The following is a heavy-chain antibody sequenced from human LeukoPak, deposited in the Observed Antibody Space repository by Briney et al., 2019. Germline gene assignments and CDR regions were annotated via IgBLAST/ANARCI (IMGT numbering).Heavy chain of an antibody. CDR3: ARLSITMIDRVAFDI. CDR2: IYYSGST. D-gene: IGHD3-22*01. Sequence: SETLSLTCTVSGGSISSSSYYWGWIRQPPGKGLEWIGGIYYSGSTYYNPSLKSRVTISVDTSKNQFSLKLSSVTAADTAVYYCARLSITMIDRVAFDIWGQGTMVTVSS. CDR1: GGSISSSSYY. V-gene: IGHV4-39*01. J-gene: IGHJ3*02.